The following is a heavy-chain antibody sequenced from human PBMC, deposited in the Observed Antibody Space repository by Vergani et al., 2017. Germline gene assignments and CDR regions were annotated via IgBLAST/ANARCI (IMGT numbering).Heavy chain of an antibody. V-gene: IGHV3-30*03. CDR3: TTDLGYYDSSGYYYVNWAEYFQH. CDR2: ISYDGDRR. D-gene: IGHD3-22*01. Sequence: QVHLVESGGGVVQPGRSLTLSCVASGFSFRGHGMHWVRQAPGKGLEWVAMISYDGDRRDYGDFAKGRFTISRDSSKTVYLQMNSLKTEDTAVYYCTTDLGYYDSSGYYYVNWAEYFQHWGQGTLVTVSS. J-gene: IGHJ1*01. CDR1: GFSFRGHG.